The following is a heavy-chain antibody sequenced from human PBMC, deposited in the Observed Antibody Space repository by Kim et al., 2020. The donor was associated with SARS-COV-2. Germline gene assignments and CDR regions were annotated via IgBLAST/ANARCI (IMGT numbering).Heavy chain of an antibody. CDR2: NP. D-gene: IGHD1-1*01. Sequence: NPTYAQGFTGRFVFSLDTSVSTAYLQISSLKAEDTAVYYCARNEADAFDIWGQGTMVTVSS. CDR3: ARNEADAFDI. J-gene: IGHJ3*02. V-gene: IGHV7-4-1*02.